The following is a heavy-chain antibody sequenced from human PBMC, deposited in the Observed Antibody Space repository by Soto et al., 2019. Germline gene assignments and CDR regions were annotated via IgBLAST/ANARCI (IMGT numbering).Heavy chain of an antibody. CDR3: ARVGDNTGWFDY. CDR2: TYYRSKWYH. J-gene: IGHJ4*02. V-gene: IGHV6-1*01. D-gene: IGHD6-19*01. CDR1: GDIVSSKTAA. Sequence: SQTLSLTCAISGDIVSSKTAAWNWIRQSPSRGLEWLGRTYYRSKWYHDYAVSMRSRITISPDTSKNQVSLQLNSVTPEDAAVYYCARVGDNTGWFDYWGQGTLVTVSS.